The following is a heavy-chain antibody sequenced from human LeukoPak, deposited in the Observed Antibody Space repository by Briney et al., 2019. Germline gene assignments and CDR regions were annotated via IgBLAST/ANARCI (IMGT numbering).Heavy chain of an antibody. CDR2: IIPIFGTA. Sequence: SVKVSCKASGGTFSSYAISWVRQAPGQGLEWMGGIIPIFGTANYAQKFQGRVTITADESTSTAYMELSSLRSEDTAVYYCAKSHHRVTMVRGYYYYYMDVWGKGTTVTVSS. CDR3: AKSHHRVTMVRGYYYYYMDV. CDR1: GGTFSSYA. D-gene: IGHD3-10*01. J-gene: IGHJ6*03. V-gene: IGHV1-69*13.